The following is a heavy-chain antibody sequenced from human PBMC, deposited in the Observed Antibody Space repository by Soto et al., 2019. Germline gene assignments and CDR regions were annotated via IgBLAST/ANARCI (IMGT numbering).Heavy chain of an antibody. CDR3: ARVDNWGTIDY. V-gene: IGHV4-34*01. Sequence: QVQLQQWGAGLLKPSETLSLTCDVYGGSFSGYYWSWIRQPPGKGLEWIGEINHSGSSNYSPSLKSRVIISVDTSKGHFSLKLSSVTAADAAVYYCARVDNWGTIDYWGQGTLVTVSS. CDR1: GGSFSGYY. D-gene: IGHD7-27*01. CDR2: INHSGSS. J-gene: IGHJ4*02.